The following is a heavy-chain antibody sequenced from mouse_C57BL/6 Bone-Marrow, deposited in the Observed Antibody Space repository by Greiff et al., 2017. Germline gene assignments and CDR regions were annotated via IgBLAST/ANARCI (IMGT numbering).Heavy chain of an antibody. CDR3: ARSGPLGRSFDY. V-gene: IGHV1-55*01. CDR1: GYTFTSYW. J-gene: IGHJ2*01. D-gene: IGHD4-1*01. Sequence: QVQLQQPGAELVKPGASVKMSCKASGYTFTSYWITWVQQRPGQGLEWIGDIYPTSGRTNYNEKFKSKAILSVDTSSNTAYMQLSSLTSEGSAVFYCARSGPLGRSFDYWGQGTTLTVSS. CDR2: IYPTSGRT.